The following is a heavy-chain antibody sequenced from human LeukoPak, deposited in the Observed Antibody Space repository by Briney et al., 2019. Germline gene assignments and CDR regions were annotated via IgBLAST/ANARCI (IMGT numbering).Heavy chain of an antibody. CDR3: AREHYTAGFDY. J-gene: IGHJ4*02. CDR2: INWNGGST. Sequence: GPCLACGINWNGGSTNYADSVKGRFTISRDNAKDSLYRQANSLRAEDTALYYCAREHYTAGFDYWGQGTLVTVSS. V-gene: IGHV3-20*03. D-gene: IGHD2-2*02.